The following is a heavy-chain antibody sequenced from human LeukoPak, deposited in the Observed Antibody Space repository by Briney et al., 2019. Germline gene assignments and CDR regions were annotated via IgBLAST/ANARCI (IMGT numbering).Heavy chain of an antibody. J-gene: IGHJ6*03. V-gene: IGHV4-59*08. CDR1: GGSISSYY. Sequence: SETLSLTCTVSGGSISSYYWSWIRQPPGKGLEWIGYIYYSGSTNYNPSLKSRVTISVDTSKNQFSLKLSSVTAADTAVYYCARRSLYYYYYYMDVWGKGTTVTISS. CDR3: ARRSLYYYYYYMDV. CDR2: IYYSGST.